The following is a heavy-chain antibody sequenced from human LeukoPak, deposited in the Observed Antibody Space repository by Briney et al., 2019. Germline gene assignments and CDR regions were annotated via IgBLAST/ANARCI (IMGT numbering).Heavy chain of an antibody. Sequence: ASVKVSCKASGYTFTSYYMHWVRQAPGQGLEWMGISNSSGGSTSYAQKFQGRVTMTRDTSTSTVYMELSSLRSEDTAVYYCARGGPYCSSTSCPIYYYYMDVWGKGTTVTVSS. CDR1: GYTFTSYY. CDR3: ARGGPYCSSTSCPIYYYYMDV. J-gene: IGHJ6*03. V-gene: IGHV1-46*03. CDR2: SNSSGGST. D-gene: IGHD2-2*01.